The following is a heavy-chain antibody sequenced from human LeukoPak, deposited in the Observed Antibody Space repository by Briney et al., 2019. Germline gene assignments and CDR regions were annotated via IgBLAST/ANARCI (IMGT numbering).Heavy chain of an antibody. CDR2: ISSSSSYI. V-gene: IGHV3-21*01. D-gene: IGHD1-7*01. Sequence: GGSLRLSCAASGFTFRSYAMSWVRQAPGKGLEWVSAISSSSSYIYYADSVKGRFTISRDNAKNSLYLQMNSLRAEDTAVYYCARDRGITGTTSAFDIWGQGTMVTVSS. CDR1: GFTFRSYA. J-gene: IGHJ3*02. CDR3: ARDRGITGTTSAFDI.